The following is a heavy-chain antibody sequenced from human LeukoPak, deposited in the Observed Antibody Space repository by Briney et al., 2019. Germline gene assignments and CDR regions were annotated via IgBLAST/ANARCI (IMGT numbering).Heavy chain of an antibody. CDR3: ASRNYYDSRDY. D-gene: IGHD3-22*01. CDR1: GGSFSGYY. Sequence: SETLSLTCAVYGGSFSGYYWGWIRQPPGKGLEWIGEINHSGSTNYNPSLKSRVTISVDTSKNQFSLKLSSVTAADTAVYYCASRNYYDSRDYWGQGTLVTVSS. J-gene: IGHJ4*02. V-gene: IGHV4-34*01. CDR2: INHSGST.